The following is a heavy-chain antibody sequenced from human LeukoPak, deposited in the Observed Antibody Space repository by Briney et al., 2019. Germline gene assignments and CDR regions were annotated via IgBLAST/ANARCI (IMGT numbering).Heavy chain of an antibody. J-gene: IGHJ6*03. Sequence: SETLSLTCTVSGGSISSSSYYWGWIRQPPGKGLEWIGSIYYSGSTYYNPSLKSRVTISVDTSKNQFSLKLSSVTAADTAVYYCARQDGHSYGYGAPIGYYYYMDVWGKGTTVTVSS. CDR1: GGSISSSSYY. CDR2: IYYSGST. V-gene: IGHV4-39*01. D-gene: IGHD5-18*01. CDR3: ARQDGHSYGYGAPIGYYYYMDV.